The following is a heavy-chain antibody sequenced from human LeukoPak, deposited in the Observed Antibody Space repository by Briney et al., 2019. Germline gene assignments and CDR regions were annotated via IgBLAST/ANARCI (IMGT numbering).Heavy chain of an antibody. CDR3: AKDRHYMSSWYGAGDS. V-gene: IGHV3-23*01. D-gene: IGHD6-13*01. CDR1: GFTFSTFA. CDR2: IFPSGGEI. Sequence: GGSLRLSCAASGFTFSTFAMIWVRQPPGKGLEWVSRIFPSGGEIHYADSVRGRFTISRDNSKSTLSLQMNSLRAEDTAVYYCAKDRHYMSSWYGAGDSWGQGTLVTVSS. J-gene: IGHJ4*02.